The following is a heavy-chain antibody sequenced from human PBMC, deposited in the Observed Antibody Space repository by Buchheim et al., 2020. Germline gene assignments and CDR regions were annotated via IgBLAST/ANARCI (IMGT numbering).Heavy chain of an antibody. CDR3: ARRYYDSSGYYSPFDY. V-gene: IGHV3-30*04. J-gene: IGHJ4*02. CDR2: ISYDGSNK. Sequence: QVQLVESGGGVVQPGRSLRLSCAASGFTFSSYAMHWVRQAPGKGLEWVAVISYDGSNKYYADSVKGRFTISRDNSKNTLNLQMNSLRAEDTAVYYCARRYYDSSGYYSPFDYWGQGTL. D-gene: IGHD3-22*01. CDR1: GFTFSSYA.